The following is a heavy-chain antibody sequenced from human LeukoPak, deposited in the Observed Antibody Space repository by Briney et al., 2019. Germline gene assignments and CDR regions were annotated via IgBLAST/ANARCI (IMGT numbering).Heavy chain of an antibody. CDR1: GGSISSHY. Sequence: KTSETLSLTCTVSGGSISSHYWSWIRQPPGKGLEWLGYIYYSGSTNYNPSLKSRVTISVDTSKNQFSLKLSSVTAADTAVYYCARVPILTGYYPLYYFDYWGQGTLVTVSS. CDR2: IYYSGST. D-gene: IGHD3-9*01. CDR3: ARVPILTGYYPLYYFDY. V-gene: IGHV4-59*11. J-gene: IGHJ4*02.